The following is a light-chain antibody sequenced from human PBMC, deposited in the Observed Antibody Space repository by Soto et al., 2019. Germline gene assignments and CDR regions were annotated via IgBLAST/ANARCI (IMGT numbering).Light chain of an antibody. J-gene: IGKJ2*01. V-gene: IGKV3-15*01. CDR1: QSVNSD. CDR3: QQYKLWYT. Sequence: IVMTQSPATLSVSPGERATLSCRASQSVNSDLAWYKQRLGQAPRLLIYDASTRATGIPARFSGSGSGTEFTLTISSLQSEDFAVYYCQQYKLWYTFAQGTKLEIK. CDR2: DAS.